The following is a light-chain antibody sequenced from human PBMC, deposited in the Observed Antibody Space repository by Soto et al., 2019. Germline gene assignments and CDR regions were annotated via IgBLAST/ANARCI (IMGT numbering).Light chain of an antibody. CDR2: GAS. Sequence: EIVMTQSPATLSVSPGERATLSCRASQSVSSNLAWYQQKPGQAPRLLIYGASTRATGIPARFSGSGSGTEFTLTIGRLEPEDFAVYYCQQYDSSPRTFGQGTKVDIK. CDR1: QSVSSN. V-gene: IGKV3-15*01. CDR3: QQYDSSPRT. J-gene: IGKJ1*01.